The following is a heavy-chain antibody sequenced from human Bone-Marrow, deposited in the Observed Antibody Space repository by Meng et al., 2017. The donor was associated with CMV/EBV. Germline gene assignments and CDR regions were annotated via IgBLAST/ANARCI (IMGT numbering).Heavy chain of an antibody. Sequence: GESLKISCTTSGFTFGDYGMHWVRQTPGKGLEWVAFIRYDESGKYYEDSVKGRFTISRDNSKNTLYLQMNSLRADDTAIYYCAKDYKTGWTIWFDPWGQGPLVTVSS. V-gene: IGHV3-30*02. J-gene: IGHJ5*02. CDR1: GFTFGDYG. CDR3: AKDYKTGWTIWFDP. D-gene: IGHD7-27*01. CDR2: IRYDESGK.